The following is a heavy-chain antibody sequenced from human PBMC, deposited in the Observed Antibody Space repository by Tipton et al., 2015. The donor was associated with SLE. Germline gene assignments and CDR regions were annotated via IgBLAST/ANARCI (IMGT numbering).Heavy chain of an antibody. CDR2: IYPGDSDT. D-gene: IGHD4-11*01. Sequence: QSGAEVKKPGASVKISCKGSGYSFTTYWIGWVRQMPGKGLEWMGIIYPGDSDTRYSPSFQGQVTISADKSISTAYLQWSSLKASDTAMYYCARPRVTTKGAFDIWGQGTMVTVSS. CDR3: ARPRVTTKGAFDI. CDR1: GYSFTTYW. V-gene: IGHV5-51*01. J-gene: IGHJ3*02.